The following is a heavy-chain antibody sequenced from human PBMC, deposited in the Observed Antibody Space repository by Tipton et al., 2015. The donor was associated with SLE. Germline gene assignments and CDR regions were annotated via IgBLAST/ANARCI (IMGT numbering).Heavy chain of an antibody. D-gene: IGHD2-15*01. V-gene: IGHV3-49*04. CDR1: GFTFGEHA. J-gene: IGHJ4*02. CDR2: IRNKAYGGTT. Sequence: QLVQSGGGLVQPGRSLRLSCTTSGFTFGEHAMSWVRQAPGKGLEWVCFIRNKAYGGTTECAASVKGRFTISRDESKDIAYLQMNSLKTEDTAVYFCARCSGGLCYFPYWGQGTLVTVSS. CDR3: ARCSGGLCYFPY.